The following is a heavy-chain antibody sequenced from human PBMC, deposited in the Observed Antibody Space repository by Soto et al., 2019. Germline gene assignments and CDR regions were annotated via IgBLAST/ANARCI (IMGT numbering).Heavy chain of an antibody. CDR1: GFTFSSYA. Sequence: GGSLRLSCAASGFTFSSYAMSWVRQAPGKGLEWVSAISGSGGSTYYADSVKGRFTICRDNSKNTLYLQMNSLRAEDTAVYYCARTGGQLVGYMDVWGKGTTVTVSS. D-gene: IGHD6-6*01. CDR3: ARTGGQLVGYMDV. CDR2: ISGSGGST. V-gene: IGHV3-23*01. J-gene: IGHJ6*03.